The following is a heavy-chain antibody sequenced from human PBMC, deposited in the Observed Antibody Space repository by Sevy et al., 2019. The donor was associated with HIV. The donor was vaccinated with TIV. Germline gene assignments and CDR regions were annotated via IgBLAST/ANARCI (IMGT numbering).Heavy chain of an antibody. J-gene: IGHJ3*02. V-gene: IGHV3-23*01. CDR1: GFTFSSYA. CDR2: ISGRGGST. CDR3: AKRPYYYDSSGYDGPPPGAFDI. Sequence: GGSLRLSCAASGFTFSSYAMSWVRQAPGKGLEWVSGISGRGGSTHYTDSVKGRFIISRDNSKYTLYLQMNSLRVEDTAIYYCAKRPYYYDSSGYDGPPPGAFDIWGQGTKVTVSS. D-gene: IGHD3-22*01.